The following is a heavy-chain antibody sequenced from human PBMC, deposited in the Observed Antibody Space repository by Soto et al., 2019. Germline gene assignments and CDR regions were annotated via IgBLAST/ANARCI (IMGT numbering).Heavy chain of an antibody. CDR2: IYYSGST. Sequence: PSETLSLTCTVSGGSISSGDYYWSWIRQPPGKGLEWIGYIYYSGSTYYNPSLKSRVTISVDTSKNQFSLKLSSVTAADTAVYYCASSDSSGSTRLDYWGQGTLVTVSS. J-gene: IGHJ4*02. V-gene: IGHV4-30-4*01. D-gene: IGHD3-22*01. CDR3: ASSDSSGSTRLDY. CDR1: GGSISSGDYY.